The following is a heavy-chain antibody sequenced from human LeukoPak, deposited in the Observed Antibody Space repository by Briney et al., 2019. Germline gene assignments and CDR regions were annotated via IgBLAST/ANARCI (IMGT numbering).Heavy chain of an antibody. CDR1: GLTFRNYW. CDR2: TKPDGSAE. J-gene: IGHJ3*02. Sequence: GGSLRLSCAASGLTFRNYWMGWVRQAPGKGLVWVANTKPDGSAEYYADSVRGRFTTSRDNAKNSLYLQMNSLRAEDTAVYYCATQADYDFWSGYDIWGQGTMVTVSS. CDR3: ATQADYDFWSGYDI. V-gene: IGHV3-7*03. D-gene: IGHD3-3*01.